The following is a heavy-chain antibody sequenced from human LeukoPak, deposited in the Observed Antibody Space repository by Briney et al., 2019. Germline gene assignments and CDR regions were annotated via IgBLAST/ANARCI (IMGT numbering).Heavy chain of an antibody. CDR1: GFTVSSNY. V-gene: IGHV3-53*01. Sequence: GSLRLSCAASGFTVSSNYMSWVRQAPGKGLEWVSVIYSGGSTYYADSVKGRFTISRDNSKNTLYLQMNSLRAEDTAVYYCARDLGISGSYYYYYGMDVWGQGTTVTVSS. J-gene: IGHJ6*02. CDR3: ARDLGISGSYYYYYGMDV. CDR2: IYSGGST. D-gene: IGHD1-26*01.